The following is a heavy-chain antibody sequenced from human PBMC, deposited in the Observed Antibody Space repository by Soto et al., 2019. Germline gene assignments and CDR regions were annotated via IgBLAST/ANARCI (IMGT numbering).Heavy chain of an antibody. CDR2: VNPSGGHT. V-gene: IGHV1-46*01. CDR3: ARGGHVVVVTAALDY. CDR1: GDTFTDYY. J-gene: IGHJ4*02. D-gene: IGHD2-21*02. Sequence: ASVKVSCKASGDTFTDYYIHWVRQDPGQGLEWMGTVNPSGGHTTYAQHFLGRVTMTRDTSTSTLYMELTSLTSDDTAIYYCARGGHVVVVTAALDYWGQGTLVTV.